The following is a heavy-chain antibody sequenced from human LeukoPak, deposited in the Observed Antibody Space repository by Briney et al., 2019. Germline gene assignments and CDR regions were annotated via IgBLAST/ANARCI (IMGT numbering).Heavy chain of an antibody. CDR2: ISWNSGTI. V-gene: IGHV3-9*01. D-gene: IGHD6-13*01. CDR3: AKEGYSSSSGVFDV. J-gene: IGHJ3*01. Sequence: GGSLRLSCAASGFTFSSYAMSWVRHAPGKGLEWVSGISWNSGTIDYADSVKGRFTISRDNAKSSLYLQMNSLRTEDTALYYCAKEGYSSSSGVFDVWGQGTMVTVSS. CDR1: GFTFSSYA.